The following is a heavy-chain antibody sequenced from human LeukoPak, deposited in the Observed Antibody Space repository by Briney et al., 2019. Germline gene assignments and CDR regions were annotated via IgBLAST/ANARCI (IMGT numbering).Heavy chain of an antibody. CDR2: IYSGGST. J-gene: IGHJ3*02. V-gene: IGHV3-66*01. CDR3: ARDSVTVNTFDI. CDR1: GLTVSSNY. D-gene: IGHD4-17*01. Sequence: PGGSLRLSCAASGLTVSSNYMSWVRQAPGKGLEWVSVIYSGGSTYYADSVKGGFTISRDNSKNTLYLQMNSLRAEDTAVYYCARDSVTVNTFDIWGQGTMVTVSS.